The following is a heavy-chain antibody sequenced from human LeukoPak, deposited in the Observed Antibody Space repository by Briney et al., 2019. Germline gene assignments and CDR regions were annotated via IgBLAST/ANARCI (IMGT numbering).Heavy chain of an antibody. CDR3: ARVVPEADYYDSSGYYYI. J-gene: IGHJ4*02. CDR1: GGSISSGGYY. V-gene: IGHV4-31*03. D-gene: IGHD3-22*01. CDR2: IYYSGST. Sequence: SETLFLTCTVSGGSISSGGYYWSWIRQHPGKGLEWIGYIYYSGSTYYNPSLKSRVTISVDTSKNQFSLKLSSVTAADTAVYYCARVVPEADYYDSSGYYYIWGQGTLVTVSS.